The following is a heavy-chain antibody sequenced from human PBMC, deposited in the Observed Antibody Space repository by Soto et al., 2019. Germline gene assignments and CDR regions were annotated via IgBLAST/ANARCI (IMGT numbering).Heavy chain of an antibody. CDR3: ARAPKGDYGNYYFDY. J-gene: IGHJ4*02. V-gene: IGHV4-31*03. Sequence: SETLSLTCTVSGGSISSGGYHWSWIRQHTGKGLEWIGYIYYSGSTYYNPSLKSRVTISVDTSKNQFSLKLSSVTAADTAVYYCARAPKGDYGNYYFDYWGRGTLVTVSS. D-gene: IGHD4-17*01. CDR1: GGSISSGGYH. CDR2: IYYSGST.